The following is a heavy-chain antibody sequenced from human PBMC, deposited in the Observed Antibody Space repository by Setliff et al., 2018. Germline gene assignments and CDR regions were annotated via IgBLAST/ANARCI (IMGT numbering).Heavy chain of an antibody. D-gene: IGHD3-22*01. Sequence: ASVKVSCKASGYTFTSYAFSWVRQAPGKGLEWMGWINPNSGGTNYAQKFQGWVTMTRDTSISTAYMELSRLRSDDTAVYYCARDRDSSGYPYYFDYWGQGALVTVSS. CDR2: INPNSGGT. CDR1: GYTFTSYA. V-gene: IGHV1-2*04. CDR3: ARDRDSSGYPYYFDY. J-gene: IGHJ4*02.